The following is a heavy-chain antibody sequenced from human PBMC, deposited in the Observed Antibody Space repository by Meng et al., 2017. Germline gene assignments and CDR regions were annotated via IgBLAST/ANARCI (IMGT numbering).Heavy chain of an antibody. V-gene: IGHV1-46*01. Sequence: QVQLVQSGAEVKKPGASVKVSCKASGYTFTGYYMHWVRQAPGQGLEWMGWINPNSGNTGYAQKFQGRVTMTRDTSTSTVYMELSSLRSEDTAVYYCARGYYYDSSGYYYVYWGQGTLVTVSS. CDR1: GYTFTGYY. J-gene: IGHJ4*02. CDR2: INPNSGNT. CDR3: ARGYYYDSSGYYYVY. D-gene: IGHD3-22*01.